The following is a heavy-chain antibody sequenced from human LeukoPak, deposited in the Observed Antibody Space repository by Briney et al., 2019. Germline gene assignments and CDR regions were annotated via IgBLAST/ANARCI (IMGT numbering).Heavy chain of an antibody. CDR2: ISGSGGST. J-gene: IGHJ4*02. V-gene: IGHV3-23*01. Sequence: GGSLRLSCAASGFTFSSYAMSWVRQAPGKGLEWVSAISGSGGSTYYADSVKGRFTISRGNSKNTLYLQMNSLRAEDTAVYYCAKDGNYGDYVREYYFDYWGQGTLVTVSS. CDR1: GFTFSSYA. CDR3: AKDGNYGDYVREYYFDY. D-gene: IGHD4-17*01.